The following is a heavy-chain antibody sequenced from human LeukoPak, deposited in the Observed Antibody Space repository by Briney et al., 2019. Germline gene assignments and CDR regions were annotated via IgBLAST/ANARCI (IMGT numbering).Heavy chain of an antibody. D-gene: IGHD3-9*01. CDR2: IYPGDSDT. V-gene: IGHV5-51*01. CDR3: ARGRDILTGYYYFDY. J-gene: IGHJ4*02. Sequence: GESLKISCKGSGYSFTSYWIGWVRQMPGKGLEWMGIIYPGDSDTRYSPSFQGQVTISADKSISTAYLQWSSLKASDTAMYYCARGRDILTGYYYFDYWGQGTLVTVSS. CDR1: GYSFTSYW.